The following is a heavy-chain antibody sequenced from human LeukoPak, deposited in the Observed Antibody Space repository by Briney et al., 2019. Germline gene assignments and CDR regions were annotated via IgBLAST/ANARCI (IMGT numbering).Heavy chain of an antibody. D-gene: IGHD2-2*01. Sequence: GGSLRLSCAASGFTFSTYGIHWVRQAPGKGLEWVAFISYDGSNKYYADSVKGRFTTSRDNSKNTLYLQMNSLRVEDTAVYYCAKDSYQLQSRVGYMDVWGTGTTVTVSS. CDR3: AKDSYQLQSRVGYMDV. V-gene: IGHV3-30*18. CDR2: ISYDGSNK. J-gene: IGHJ6*03. CDR1: GFTFSTYG.